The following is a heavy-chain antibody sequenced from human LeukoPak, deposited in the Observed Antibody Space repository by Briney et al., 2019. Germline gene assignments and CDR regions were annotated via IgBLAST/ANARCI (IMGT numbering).Heavy chain of an antibody. CDR3: AKGVVVAGRGYYFDF. D-gene: IGHD2-15*01. CDR2: ISGTGGSP. Sequence: GGSLRLSCVASGFTFYNYAMGWVRQAPGQGLEWVSTISGTGGSPYSADSVKGRFTISRDNSTNTLYLQLNSLRAEDTAVYFCAKGVVVAGRGYYFDFWGQGTPVTVSS. V-gene: IGHV3-23*01. J-gene: IGHJ4*02. CDR1: GFTFYNYA.